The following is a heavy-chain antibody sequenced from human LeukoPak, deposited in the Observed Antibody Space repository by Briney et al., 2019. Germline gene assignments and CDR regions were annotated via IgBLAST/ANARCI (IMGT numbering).Heavy chain of an antibody. CDR2: IYYSGST. Sequence: SETLSLTCTVSGGSISSYYWSWIRQPPGKGLEWIGYIYYSGSTNYSPSLKSRVTISVDTSKNQFSLKLSSVTAADTAVYYCARHRIYDHTGDYWGQGTLVTVSS. CDR1: GGSISSYY. D-gene: IGHD2-15*01. J-gene: IGHJ4*02. CDR3: ARHRIYDHTGDY. V-gene: IGHV4-59*08.